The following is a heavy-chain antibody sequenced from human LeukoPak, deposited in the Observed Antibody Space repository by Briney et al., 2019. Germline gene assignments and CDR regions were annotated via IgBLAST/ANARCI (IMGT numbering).Heavy chain of an antibody. Sequence: GGSLRLSCAASGFTFSSYNMNWVRQAPGKGLEWVSSISGSSSFISYADSMQGRFTISRDNARNSLYLQMNSLRAEDTAVYYCARGPRDYDFWSGYYGYYYYYMDVWGKGTTVTVSS. CDR3: ARGPRDYDFWSGYYGYYYYYMDV. D-gene: IGHD3-3*01. CDR2: ISGSSSFI. V-gene: IGHV3-21*01. CDR1: GFTFSSYN. J-gene: IGHJ6*03.